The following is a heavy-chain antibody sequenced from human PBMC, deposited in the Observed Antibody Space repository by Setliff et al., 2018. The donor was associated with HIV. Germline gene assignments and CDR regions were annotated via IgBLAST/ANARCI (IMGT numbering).Heavy chain of an antibody. D-gene: IGHD4-4*01. V-gene: IGHV4-39*02. CDR2: IYYSGST. Sequence: SETLSLTCTVSGGSISSSSYYWGWIRQPPGKGLEWIGSIYYSGSTYYNPSLKSRVTISVDTSKNQFSLKLSSVTAADTAVYYCARDMDYSNPDYWGQGTLVTVSS. CDR1: GGSISSSSYY. CDR3: ARDMDYSNPDY. J-gene: IGHJ4*02.